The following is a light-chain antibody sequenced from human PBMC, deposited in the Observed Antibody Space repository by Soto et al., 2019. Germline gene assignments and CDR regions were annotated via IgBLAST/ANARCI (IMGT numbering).Light chain of an antibody. CDR3: QQYNNWPRT. V-gene: IGKV3-15*01. Sequence: RVMTQSPATLSVSPGERAALSCRASQNVNYNLAWYQQKPGQAPRLLIHDASVRATAIPARFSGSGSGTEFTLTISSLQSEDFAVYYCQQYNNWPRTFGQGTKVDIK. CDR1: QNVNYN. J-gene: IGKJ1*01. CDR2: DAS.